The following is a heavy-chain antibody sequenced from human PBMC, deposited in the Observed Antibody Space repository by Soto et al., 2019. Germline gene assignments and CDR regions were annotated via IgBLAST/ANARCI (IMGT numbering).Heavy chain of an antibody. CDR1: GFSLTSGGEA. Sequence: QITLTEAGPTVVPPTQPLTLTCSFSGFSLTSGGEAMAWNRQPPGKALEWLATIYWDDDKRYRPSLERRVAITKDTSKKLVVPTMTKMDPLGTASSSCGPRADIGSFFSTADLWGRGTLVALYS. CDR3: GPRADIGSFFSTADL. J-gene: IGHJ2*01. V-gene: IGHV2-5*02. D-gene: IGHD2-15*01. CDR2: IYWDDDK.